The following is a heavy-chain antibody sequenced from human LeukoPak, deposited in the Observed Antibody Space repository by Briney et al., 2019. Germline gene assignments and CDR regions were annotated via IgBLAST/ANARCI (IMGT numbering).Heavy chain of an antibody. CDR2: IYYSGST. Sequence: SETLSLTCTVSGGSISSYYWSWVRQPPGKGLEWIGYIYYSGSTNYNPSLKSRVTISVDTSKNQFSLKLSSVTAADTAVYYCARVGPPYSGSHYEVAKIFDYWGQGTLVTVSS. D-gene: IGHD1-26*01. J-gene: IGHJ4*02. CDR3: ARVGPPYSGSHYEVAKIFDY. V-gene: IGHV4-59*01. CDR1: GGSISSYY.